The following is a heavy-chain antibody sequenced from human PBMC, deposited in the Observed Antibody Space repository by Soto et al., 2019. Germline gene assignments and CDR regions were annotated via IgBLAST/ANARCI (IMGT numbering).Heavy chain of an antibody. CDR3: ARDVLGYCSSTSCPPGRHYYYYYGMDV. V-gene: IGHV1-18*04. CDR1: GYTFTSYG. J-gene: IGHJ6*02. D-gene: IGHD2-2*01. CDR2: ISAYNGNT. Sequence: ASVKVSCKASGYTFTSYGISWVRQAPGQGLEWMGWISAYNGNTNYAQKLQGRVTMTTDTSTSTAYMELRSLRSDDTAVYYCARDVLGYCSSTSCPPGRHYYYYYGMDVWGQGTTVTVSS.